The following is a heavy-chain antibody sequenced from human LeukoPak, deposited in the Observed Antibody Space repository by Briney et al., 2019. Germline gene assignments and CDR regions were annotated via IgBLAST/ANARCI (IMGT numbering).Heavy chain of an antibody. CDR2: ISTISST. V-gene: IGHV3-23*01. D-gene: IGHD3-10*01. CDR1: GDIFSTFA. CDR3: AKSPALWLEETGTAFDI. Sequence: GGSLRLSCAASGDIFSTFAMSWVRQAPGRGLEWVSGISTISSTFYADSVKGRFTISRDNSKNTLYLQMNSLRAEDTAVCYCAKSPALWLEETGTAFDIWGRGTMVTVSS. J-gene: IGHJ3*02.